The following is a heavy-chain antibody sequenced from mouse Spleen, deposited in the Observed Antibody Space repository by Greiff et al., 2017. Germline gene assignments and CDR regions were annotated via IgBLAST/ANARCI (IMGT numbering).Heavy chain of an antibody. CDR3: ARPINWDRGYAMDY. CDR1: GYTFTDYY. J-gene: IGHJ4*01. D-gene: IGHD4-1*01. CDR2: INPNNGGT. Sequence: VQLQQSGPELVKPGASVKISCKASGYTFTDYYMNWVKQSHGKSLEWIGDINPNNGGTSYNQKFKGKATLTVDKSSSTAYMELRSLTSEDSAVYYCARPINWDRGYAMDYWGQGTSVTVSS. V-gene: IGHV1-26*01.